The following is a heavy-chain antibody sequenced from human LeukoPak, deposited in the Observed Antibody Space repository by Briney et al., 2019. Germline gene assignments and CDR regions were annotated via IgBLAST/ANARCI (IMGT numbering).Heavy chain of an antibody. V-gene: IGHV3-23*01. Sequence: PEGSLRLSCAASGFTFSNYEMNWVRQAPGKGLEWVSAIVGDGGSTYYADSVKGRFTISRDNSNNTLYLQMNNLRAEDTAVYYCAKTHSSSWHPLDFWGQGTLVTASS. CDR3: AKTHSSSWHPLDF. CDR2: IVGDGGST. CDR1: GFTFSNYE. J-gene: IGHJ4*02. D-gene: IGHD6-13*01.